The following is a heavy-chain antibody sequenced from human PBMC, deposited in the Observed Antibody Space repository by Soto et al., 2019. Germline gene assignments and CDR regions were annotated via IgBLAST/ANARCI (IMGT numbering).Heavy chain of an antibody. CDR3: TRDDYGDPTSRYYMDV. D-gene: IGHD4-17*01. J-gene: IGHJ6*03. Sequence: GGSLRLSCTASGFTFGDYAMSWFRQAPGKGLEWVGFIRSKAYGGTTEYAASVKGRFTISRDDSKSIAYLQMNSLKTEDTAVYYCTRDDYGDPTSRYYMDVWGKGTTVTVSS. V-gene: IGHV3-49*03. CDR2: IRSKAYGGTT. CDR1: GFTFGDYA.